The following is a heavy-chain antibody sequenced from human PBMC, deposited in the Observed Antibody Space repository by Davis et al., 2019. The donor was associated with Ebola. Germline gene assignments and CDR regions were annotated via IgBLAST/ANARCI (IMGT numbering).Heavy chain of an antibody. V-gene: IGHV3-48*03. CDR1: GFTFSSYE. J-gene: IGHJ4*02. Sequence: PGGSLRLSCAASGFTFSSYEMNWVRQAPGKGLEWVSYISSSGSTIYYADSVKGRFTISRDNAKNSLYLQMNSLRAEDTALYYCARRAYSSSWYFDYWGQGTLVTVSS. CDR2: ISSSGSTI. D-gene: IGHD6-13*01. CDR3: ARRAYSSSWYFDY.